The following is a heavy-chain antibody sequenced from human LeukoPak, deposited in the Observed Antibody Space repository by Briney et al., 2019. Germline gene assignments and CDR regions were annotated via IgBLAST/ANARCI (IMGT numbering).Heavy chain of an antibody. V-gene: IGHV4-34*01. CDR3: ARGLTSMPPGGY. J-gene: IGHJ4*02. Sequence: SETLSLTCTVSGGSISSYYWSWIRQPPGKGLEWIGEINHSGSTNYNPSLKSRVTILVDTSKNQFSLKLSSVTAADTAVYYCARGLTSMPPGGYWGQGILVTVSS. CDR2: INHSGST. CDR1: GGSISSYY. D-gene: IGHD2/OR15-2a*01.